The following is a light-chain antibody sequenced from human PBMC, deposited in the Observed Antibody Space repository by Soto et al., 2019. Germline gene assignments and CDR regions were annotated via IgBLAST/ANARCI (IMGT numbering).Light chain of an antibody. CDR3: QQYHNWPGYT. CDR2: GAS. CDR1: QTVSSY. J-gene: IGKJ2*01. V-gene: IGKV3-15*01. Sequence: EIVMTQSPATLSVSPGERATLSCRVSQTVSSYLAWYQQKPGQAPRLLIYGASTRATGIPARFSGSGSGTEFTLTISSLQSEDFAVYFCQQYHNWPGYTFGQGTKLEIK.